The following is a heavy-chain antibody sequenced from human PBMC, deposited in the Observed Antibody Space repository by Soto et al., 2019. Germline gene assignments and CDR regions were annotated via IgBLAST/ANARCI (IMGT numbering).Heavy chain of an antibody. CDR1: GGSFSNFG. Sequence: ASVKVSCKASGGSFSNFGISWVRQAPGQGLEWMGGIVPVFGRPNYAQRFRGRLTITADESTGTGYMELISLRSDDTAVYYCAREGSGYNFWGQGTQVTVSS. V-gene: IGHV1-69*13. D-gene: IGHD5-12*01. CDR3: AREGSGYNF. CDR2: IVPVFGRP. J-gene: IGHJ4*02.